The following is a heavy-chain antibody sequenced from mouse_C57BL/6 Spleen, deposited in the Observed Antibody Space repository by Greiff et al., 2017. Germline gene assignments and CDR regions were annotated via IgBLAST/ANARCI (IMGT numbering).Heavy chain of an antibody. D-gene: IGHD1-1*01. CDR2: IWWDDDR. CDR3: ARYYCGSSYWYFDV. Sequence: QVTLKVSGPGILQPSQTLSLTCSFSGFSLSTFGMGVGWIRQPSGKGLEWLAHIWWDDDRYYNPALKSRLTISKDTSKNHVFLKIANVDTADTATYYCARYYCGSSYWYFDVWGTGTTVTVSS. J-gene: IGHJ1*03. V-gene: IGHV8-8*01. CDR1: GFSLSTFGMG.